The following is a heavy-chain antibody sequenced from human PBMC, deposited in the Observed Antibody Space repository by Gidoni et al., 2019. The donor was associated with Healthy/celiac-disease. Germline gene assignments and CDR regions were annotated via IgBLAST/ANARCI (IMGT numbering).Heavy chain of an antibody. V-gene: IGHV3-23*01. CDR3: AKDGALYGYYYYGMDV. D-gene: IGHD2-2*02. CDR2: ISGSGGST. Sequence: EVQLLESGGGLVQPGGSLRLSCAASGFTFSSYAMSWVRQAPGKGLEWVSAISGSGGSTYYADSVKGRFTISRDNSKNTLYLQMNSLRAEDTAVYYCAKDGALYGYYYYGMDVWGQGTTVTVSS. J-gene: IGHJ6*02. CDR1: GFTFSSYA.